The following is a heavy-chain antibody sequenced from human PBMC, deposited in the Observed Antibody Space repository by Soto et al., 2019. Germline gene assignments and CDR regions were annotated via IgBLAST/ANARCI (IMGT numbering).Heavy chain of an antibody. Sequence: GASVKVSCKASGYTFTSYAMHWVRQAPGQRLEWMGWINAGNGNTKYSQKFQGRVTITRDTSASTAYMELSSPRSEDTAVYYCARYGPAATPYYYYYMDVWGKGTTVTVSS. CDR1: GYTFTSYA. CDR3: ARYGPAATPYYYYYMDV. V-gene: IGHV1-3*01. D-gene: IGHD2-2*01. CDR2: INAGNGNT. J-gene: IGHJ6*03.